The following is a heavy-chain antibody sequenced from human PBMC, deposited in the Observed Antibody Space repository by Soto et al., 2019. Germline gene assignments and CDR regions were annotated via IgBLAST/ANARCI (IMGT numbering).Heavy chain of an antibody. D-gene: IGHD2-15*01. V-gene: IGHV3-21*01. J-gene: IGHJ6*03. CDR1: GFSFSDYS. Sequence: EVQLVESGGGLVKPGGSLRLSCAASGFSFSDYSMNWVRQAPGKGLEWVSSLSGSSSYIYYTDSLKGRFTVSRDNANKSLHLQMNSLRAEDTAVYYCARDGAYCSGIGSRDYYHDIDVWGKGTTVTVSS. CDR3: ARDGAYCSGIGSRDYYHDIDV. CDR2: LSGSSSYI.